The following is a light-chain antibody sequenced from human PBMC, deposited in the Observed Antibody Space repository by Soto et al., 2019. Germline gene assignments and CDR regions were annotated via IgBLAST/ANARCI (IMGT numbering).Light chain of an antibody. J-gene: IGKJ4*01. CDR1: QDISNY. CDR2: DAS. Sequence: DIQMTQSPSTLSAFVGDRVTITCQASQDISNYLNWYQQKPGKAPKLLIYDASNLETGVPSRFSGSGSGTDFTFTISSLQPEDIATYYCQQYDNLPLTFGGGIKVDIK. CDR3: QQYDNLPLT. V-gene: IGKV1-33*01.